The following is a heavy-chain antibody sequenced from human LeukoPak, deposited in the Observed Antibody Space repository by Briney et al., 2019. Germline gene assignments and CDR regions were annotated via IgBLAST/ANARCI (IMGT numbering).Heavy chain of an antibody. CDR1: GFTFDDYA. Sequence: GRSLRLSCAASGFTFDDYAMHWVRQAPGKGLEWVSGISWNSGSIGYADSVKGRFTISRDNAKNSLYLQMNSLRAEDTALYYCAKESGWYRGYFDYWSQGTLVTVSS. D-gene: IGHD6-19*01. J-gene: IGHJ4*02. V-gene: IGHV3-9*01. CDR3: AKESGWYRGYFDY. CDR2: ISWNSGSI.